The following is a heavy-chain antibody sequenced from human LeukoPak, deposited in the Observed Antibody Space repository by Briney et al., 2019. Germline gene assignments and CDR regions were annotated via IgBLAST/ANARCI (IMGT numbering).Heavy chain of an antibody. CDR2: ISGSGGST. Sequence: GGSLRLSCAASGFTFSSYAMSWVRQAPGKGLEWVSAISGSGGSTYYADSVKGRFTISRDNSKNTLYLQMNSLRAEDTAVYYCAKEGIRYYYGSGSYYDYWGQGTLVTVSS. D-gene: IGHD3-10*01. CDR1: GFTFSSYA. V-gene: IGHV3-23*01. CDR3: AKEGIRYYYGSGSYYDY. J-gene: IGHJ4*02.